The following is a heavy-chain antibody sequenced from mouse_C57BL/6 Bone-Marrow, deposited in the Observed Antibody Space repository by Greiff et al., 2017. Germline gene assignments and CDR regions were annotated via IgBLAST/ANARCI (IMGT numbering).Heavy chain of an antibody. D-gene: IGHD2-5*01. CDR2: IYPGDGDT. J-gene: IGHJ4*01. CDR1: GYAFSSYW. CDR3: ARCGSYYSNSGDY. Sequence: QVQLQQSGAELVKPGASVKISCKASGYAFSSYWMNWVKQRPGKGLEWIGQIYPGDGDTNYNGKLKGKATLTADKSSSTAYMQLSSLTSEDSAVYFCARCGSYYSNSGDYWGQGTSVTVAS. V-gene: IGHV1-80*01.